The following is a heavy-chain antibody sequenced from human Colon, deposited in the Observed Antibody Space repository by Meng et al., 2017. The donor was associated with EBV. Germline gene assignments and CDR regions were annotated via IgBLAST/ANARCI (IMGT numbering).Heavy chain of an antibody. CDR2: IPHRGSS. CDR3: LRGSGGSV. Sequence: QGPSRVSDPSLVPPPAPPSPTCAVSGHPITTHNCSPWVRPPPGKGLEWIGEIPHRGSSAYTPSLKSRVSMSIDKSKNQFSLKLTSVTAADTAVYHCLRGSGGSVWGQGTLVTVSS. V-gene: IGHV4-4*03. CDR1: GHPITTHNC. D-gene: IGHD3-10*01. J-gene: IGHJ1*01.